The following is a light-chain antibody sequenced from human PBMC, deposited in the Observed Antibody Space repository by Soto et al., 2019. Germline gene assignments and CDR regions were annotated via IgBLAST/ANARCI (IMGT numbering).Light chain of an antibody. CDR1: STDIGGYYF. J-gene: IGLJ3*02. Sequence: QSALTQPPSASGSPGQSVTISCTGTSTDIGGYYFVSWYQQHPGKAPKLIIYEVTKRPSGVPDRFSGSKFGNTASLTISGLQAEDEADYYCQAYDYSLTASVFGGGTKLTVL. V-gene: IGLV2-8*01. CDR2: EVT. CDR3: QAYDYSLTASV.